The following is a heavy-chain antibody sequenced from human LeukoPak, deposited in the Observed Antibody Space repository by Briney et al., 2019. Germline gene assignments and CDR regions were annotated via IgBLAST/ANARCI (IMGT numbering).Heavy chain of an antibody. D-gene: IGHD3-10*01. CDR1: GFTFSNAW. CDR3: ARDPYYYGSGSYWAGSAFDI. CDR2: IKQDGSEK. J-gene: IGHJ3*02. Sequence: TGGSLRLSCAASGFTFSNAWMSWVRQAPGKGLEWVANIKQDGSEKYYVDSVKGRFTISRDNAKNSLYLQMNSLRAEDTAVYYCARDPYYYGSGSYWAGSAFDIWGQGTMVTVSS. V-gene: IGHV3-7*01.